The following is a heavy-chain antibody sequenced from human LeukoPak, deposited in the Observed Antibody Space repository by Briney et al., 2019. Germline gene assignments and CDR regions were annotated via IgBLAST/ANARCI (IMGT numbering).Heavy chain of an antibody. Sequence: SETLSLTCTVSGGSISSSYWSWIRQPPGKGLEWIGYISYSGTTNYNPSLKSRVTISVDTSKNQFSLKRSSVTAADTAVYYCARLSPDYYYAMDVWGQGTTVTVSS. CDR1: GGSISSSY. CDR3: ARLSPDYYYAMDV. J-gene: IGHJ6*02. CDR2: ISYSGTT. V-gene: IGHV4-59*08.